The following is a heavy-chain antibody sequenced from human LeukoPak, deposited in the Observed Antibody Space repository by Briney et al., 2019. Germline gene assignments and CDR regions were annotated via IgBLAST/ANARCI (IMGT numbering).Heavy chain of an antibody. CDR2: IHHGGRT. Sequence: SETLSLTCAVSGGSVSGYYWSWIRQPPGKGLEWIGEIHHGGRTKYHPALKSRVTISVDTSKNQFSLKLSSVTAADTAVYYCARGWGDDYYDSSGLETDYWGQGTLVTVSS. J-gene: IGHJ4*02. CDR1: GGSVSGYY. CDR3: ARGWGDDYYDSSGLETDY. D-gene: IGHD3-22*01. V-gene: IGHV4-34*09.